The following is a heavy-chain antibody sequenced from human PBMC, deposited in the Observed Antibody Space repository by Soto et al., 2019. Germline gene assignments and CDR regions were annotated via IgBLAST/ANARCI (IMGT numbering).Heavy chain of an antibody. V-gene: IGHV3-30*18. CDR1: GFTFSSYG. CDR2: ISYDGSNK. J-gene: IGHJ6*02. CDR3: AKGLLWFGEFYFDGMDV. Sequence: SGGSLRLSCAASGFTFSSYGMHWVRQAPGKGLEWVAVISYDGSNKYYADSVKGRFTISRDNSKNTLYLQMNSLRAEDTAVYYCAKGLLWFGEFYFDGMDVWGQGTKVTVSS. D-gene: IGHD3-10*01.